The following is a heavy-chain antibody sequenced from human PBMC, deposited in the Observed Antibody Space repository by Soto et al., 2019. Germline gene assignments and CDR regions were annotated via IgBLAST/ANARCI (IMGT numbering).Heavy chain of an antibody. D-gene: IGHD2-15*01. CDR1: GGSISSSNW. CDR3: ASTVAAIRSWFDP. CDR2: IYHSGST. Sequence: SETLSLSCAVSGGSISSSNWWSWVRQPPGKGLEWIGEIYHSGSTNYNPSLKSRVTISVDKSKNQFSLKLSSVTAADTAVYYCASTVAAIRSWFDPWGQGTLVPAPQ. V-gene: IGHV4-4*02. J-gene: IGHJ5*02.